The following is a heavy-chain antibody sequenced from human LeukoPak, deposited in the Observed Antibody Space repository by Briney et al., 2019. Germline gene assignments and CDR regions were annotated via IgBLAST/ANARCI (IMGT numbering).Heavy chain of an antibody. CDR3: ARALTFYDYVWGSTDY. V-gene: IGHV3-30*03. J-gene: IGHJ4*02. D-gene: IGHD3-16*01. Sequence: GGSLRLSCAASGFTFSTYGMHWVRQAPGKGLEWVAVISYDGINKYYADSVKGRFIISRDNSKNTLYLQMNSLRAEDTAVYYCARALTFYDYVWGSTDYWGQGTLVTVSS. CDR2: ISYDGINK. CDR1: GFTFSTYG.